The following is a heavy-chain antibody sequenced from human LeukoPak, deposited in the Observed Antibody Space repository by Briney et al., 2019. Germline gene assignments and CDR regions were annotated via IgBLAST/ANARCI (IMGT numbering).Heavy chain of an antibody. J-gene: IGHJ4*02. CDR1: GGSISSYY. CDR3: ASLTTVVRIDY. D-gene: IGHD4-23*01. Sequence: PSETLSLTCTVSGGSISSYYWSWIRQPPGKGLEWIAYISFSGSTNYNPSLKSRVTISVDPSKNQFSLKLSSVTAADTAVYYCASLTTVVRIDYWGQGTLVTVSS. CDR2: ISFSGST. V-gene: IGHV4-59*08.